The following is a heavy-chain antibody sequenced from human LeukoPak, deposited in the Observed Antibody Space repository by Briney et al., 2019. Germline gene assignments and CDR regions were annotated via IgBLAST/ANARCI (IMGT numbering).Heavy chain of an antibody. CDR2: IYHSGST. J-gene: IGHJ3*02. V-gene: IGHV4-30-2*01. CDR3: ARVQGEDIVVVPAAMGAFDI. Sequence: SQTLSLTCTVSGGSISSGGYYWSWIRQPPGKGLEWIGYIYHSGSTYYNPSLKSRVTISVDRSKNQFSLKLSSVTAADTAVYYCARVQGEDIVVVPAAMGAFDIWGQGTMVTVSS. D-gene: IGHD2-2*01. CDR1: GGSISSGGYY.